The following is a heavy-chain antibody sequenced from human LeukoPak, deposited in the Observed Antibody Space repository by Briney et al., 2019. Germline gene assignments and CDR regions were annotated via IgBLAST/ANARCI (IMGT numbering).Heavy chain of an antibody. D-gene: IGHD3-22*01. J-gene: IGHJ4*02. CDR1: GGSFSGYY. V-gene: IGHV4-34*01. Sequence: SETLSLTCAVYGGSFSGYYWSWIRQPPGKGLEWIGEINDSGSTSCSPSPKSRVSISVDTSKNQFSLKLSSVTAADTAVYYCARVIDYDISGYYLGYWGQGNRVTVSS. CDR2: INDSGST. CDR3: ARVIDYDISGYYLGY.